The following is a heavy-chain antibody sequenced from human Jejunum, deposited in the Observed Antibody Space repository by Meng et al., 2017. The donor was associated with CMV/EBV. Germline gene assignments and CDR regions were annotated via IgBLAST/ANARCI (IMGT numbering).Heavy chain of an antibody. CDR1: GYIFNNYG. D-gene: IGHD1-14*01. CDR2: ISAYNGNT. Sequence: QVHVVQSGAEVKKPRASVKVSCKASGYIFNNYGVSWVRQAPGQGPEWMGWISAYNGNTNYAQNFQGRFTMTTDTSTSTAYMELRSLRSDDTAVYYCARDLPGGTKGTWLDLWGQGTLVTVSS. J-gene: IGHJ5*02. V-gene: IGHV1-18*01. CDR3: ARDLPGGTKGTWLDL.